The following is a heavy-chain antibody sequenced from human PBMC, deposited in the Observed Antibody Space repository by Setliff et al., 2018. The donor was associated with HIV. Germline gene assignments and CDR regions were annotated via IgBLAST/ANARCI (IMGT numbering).Heavy chain of an antibody. V-gene: IGHV4-34*01. CDR2: INHSGST. J-gene: IGHJ4*01. CDR3: ARGRDYTGIWFSPFYLDF. CDR1: GGSFSAYH. D-gene: IGHD3-3*01. Sequence: SETLSLTCAVYGGSFSAYHWSWIRQTPGKGLEWLGEINHSGSTAYNLALESRVSMSIDTSKNQFSLKLTSVTAADTAIYYCARGRDYTGIWFSPFYLDFWGHGKLVTVSS.